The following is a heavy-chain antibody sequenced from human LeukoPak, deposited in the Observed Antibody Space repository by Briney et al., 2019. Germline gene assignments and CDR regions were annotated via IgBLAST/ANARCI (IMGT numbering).Heavy chain of an antibody. CDR2: ISGGGGST. V-gene: IGHV3-23*01. CDR3: AKDRYYASGSSYGNAFDI. CDR1: GFTFSSYA. J-gene: IGHJ3*02. D-gene: IGHD3-10*01. Sequence: GGSLRLSCAASGFTFSSYAMSWVRQAPGKGLEWVSAISGGGGSTYYADSVKGRFTISRNNSKNTLYLQMNSLRAEDTAVYYCAKDRYYASGSSYGNAFDIWGQGTMVTVSS.